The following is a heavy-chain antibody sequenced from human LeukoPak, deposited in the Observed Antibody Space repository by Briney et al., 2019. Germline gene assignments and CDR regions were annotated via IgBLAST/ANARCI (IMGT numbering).Heavy chain of an antibody. CDR1: GFTFSSYS. CDR2: ISSSSYI. Sequence: PGWSLRLSCAASGFTFSSYSMNWVHQAPGKGLEWVSSISSSSYIYYADSVKGRFTISRDNAKNSLYLQMNSLRAEDTAVYYCARCVRGVINGDDAFDIWGQGTMVTVSS. J-gene: IGHJ3*02. V-gene: IGHV3-21*01. CDR3: ARCVRGVINGDDAFDI. D-gene: IGHD3-10*02.